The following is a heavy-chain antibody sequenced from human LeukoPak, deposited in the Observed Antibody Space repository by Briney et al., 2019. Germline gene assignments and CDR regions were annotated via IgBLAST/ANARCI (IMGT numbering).Heavy chain of an antibody. Sequence: SETLSLTCAVYGEPFSGYFWGWIRKPPGKGLEWIGEINHSGITNYNPSLKSRVTMSIDASKKQFSLKLSSVTAADTAVYYCARKGVVAIDYWGQGILVTVSS. CDR3: ARKGVVAIDY. CDR1: GEPFSGYF. D-gene: IGHD3-22*01. J-gene: IGHJ4*02. V-gene: IGHV4-34*01. CDR2: INHSGIT.